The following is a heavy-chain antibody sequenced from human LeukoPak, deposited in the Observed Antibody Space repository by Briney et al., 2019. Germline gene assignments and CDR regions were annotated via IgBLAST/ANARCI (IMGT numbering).Heavy chain of an antibody. CDR3: ARGGAASYYYYYGMDV. Sequence: SQTLCLTCTASGGSFSSGSYYWTWIRQPAGMGLEGIGRFYSSGRNNYNTSLKSRVTISVDTSKKQFSLKLSSVTAADTAVYYCARGGAASYYYYYGMDVWGQGTTVTVSS. J-gene: IGHJ6*02. V-gene: IGHV4-61*02. D-gene: IGHD6-13*01. CDR2: FYSSGRN. CDR1: GGSFSSGSYY.